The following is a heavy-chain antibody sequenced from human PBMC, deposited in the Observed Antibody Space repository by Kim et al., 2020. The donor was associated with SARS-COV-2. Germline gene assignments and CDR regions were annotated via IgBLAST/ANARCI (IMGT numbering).Heavy chain of an antibody. CDR1: GGSFSGYY. CDR2: INHSGST. CDR3: AREVRAAGTIYYFDY. J-gene: IGHJ4*02. D-gene: IGHD6-13*01. V-gene: IGHV4-34*01. Sequence: SETLSLTCAVYGGSFSGYYWSWIRQPPGKGLEWIGEINHSGSTNYNPSLKSRVTISVDTSKNQFSLKLSSVTAADTAVYYCAREVRAAGTIYYFDYWGQGTLVTVSS.